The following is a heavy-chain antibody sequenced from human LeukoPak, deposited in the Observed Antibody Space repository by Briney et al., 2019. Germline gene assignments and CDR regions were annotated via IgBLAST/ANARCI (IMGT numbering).Heavy chain of an antibody. D-gene: IGHD2-8*01. Sequence: GGSLRLSCAASGFTVSSNYMSWVRQAPGKGLEWVSVIYSGGSTYYAGSVKGRFTISRDNSKNTLYLQMNSLRAEDTAVYYCHWVNEVDAFDIWGQGTMVTVSS. V-gene: IGHV3-53*01. CDR3: HWVNEVDAFDI. J-gene: IGHJ3*02. CDR2: IYSGGST. CDR1: GFTVSSNY.